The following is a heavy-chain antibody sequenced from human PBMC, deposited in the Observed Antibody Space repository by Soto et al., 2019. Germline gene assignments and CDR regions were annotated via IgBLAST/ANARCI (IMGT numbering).Heavy chain of an antibody. CDR3: ARVYSSGWHKWFDP. V-gene: IGHV4-30-2*01. CDR1: GGSISSGGYS. Sequence: SETLSLTCAVSGGSISSGGYSWSWIRQPPGKGLEWIGYIYHSGSTYYNPSLKSRVAMSVDRSKNQFSLKLSSVTAADTAVYYCARVYSSGWHKWFDPWGQGTLVTVSS. CDR2: IYHSGST. J-gene: IGHJ5*02. D-gene: IGHD6-19*01.